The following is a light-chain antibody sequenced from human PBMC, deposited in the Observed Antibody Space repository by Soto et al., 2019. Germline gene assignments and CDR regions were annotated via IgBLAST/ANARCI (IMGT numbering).Light chain of an antibody. Sequence: DIVMTQSPDSLTLSLGERATINCKSSQSVFSRFRNKNYLGWFQQKPGQTPRLLICWASTRESGVSDRFSGSGSGTDFTLTIDSLQAEDVAVYYCQQYYTTPTWTFGQGTKVDIK. V-gene: IGKV4-1*01. J-gene: IGKJ1*01. CDR2: WAS. CDR3: QQYYTTPTWT. CDR1: QSVFSRFRNKNY.